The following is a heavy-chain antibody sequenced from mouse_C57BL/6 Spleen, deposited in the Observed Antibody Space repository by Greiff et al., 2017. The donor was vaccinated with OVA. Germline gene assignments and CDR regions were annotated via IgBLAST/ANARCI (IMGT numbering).Heavy chain of an antibody. J-gene: IGHJ1*03. CDR2: INYDGSST. Sequence: EVMLVESEGGLVQPGSSMKLSCTASGFTFSDYYMAWVRQVPEKGLEWVANINYDGSSTYYLDSLKSRFIISRDNAKNILYLQMSSLKSEDTATYYCARDHTDYWYFDVWGTGTTVTVSS. CDR3: ARDHTDYWYFDV. CDR1: GFTFSDYY. V-gene: IGHV5-16*01.